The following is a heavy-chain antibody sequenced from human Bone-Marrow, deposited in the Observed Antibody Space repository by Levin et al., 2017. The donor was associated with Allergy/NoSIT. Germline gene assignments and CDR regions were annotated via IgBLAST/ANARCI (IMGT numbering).Heavy chain of an antibody. D-gene: IGHD3-10*01. J-gene: IGHJ5*02. V-gene: IGHV4-59*11. CDR3: ARVVRGVVGWFDP. CDR1: DDSIRNHY. CDR2: MYYSGGA. Sequence: SQTLSLTCNVSDDSIRNHYWSWIRQSPGRGLEWIGYMYYSGGADYNPSLKSRVTISIDTSKNHVSLKLTSVTAADTAIYYCARVVRGVVGWFDPWGQGTLVTVSS.